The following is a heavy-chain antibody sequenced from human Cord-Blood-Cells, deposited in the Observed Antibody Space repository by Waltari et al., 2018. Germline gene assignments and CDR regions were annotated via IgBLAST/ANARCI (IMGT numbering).Heavy chain of an antibody. V-gene: IGHV4-39*01. J-gene: IGHJ4*02. D-gene: IGHD5-12*01. CDR3: ARQRRFASGPTVATIDY. CDR2: SYYSGST. CDR1: GGSISSSSYY. Sequence: QLQLQASGPGLVTPSETLSLPCTVYGGSISSSSYYWDWIRQPPGKGVERNWGSYYSGSTYYNPSLKSRVTIAVDTSKNQFSLKLSSVTAADTAVYYCARQRRFASGPTVATIDYWGQGTLVTVSS.